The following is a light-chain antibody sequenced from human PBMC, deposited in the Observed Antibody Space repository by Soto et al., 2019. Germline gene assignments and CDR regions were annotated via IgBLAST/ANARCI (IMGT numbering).Light chain of an antibody. CDR3: SSYSSSSTLVM. CDR2: NVS. J-gene: IGLJ3*02. V-gene: IGLV2-14*01. CDR1: NSDIGGYNY. Sequence: QSALTQPASVSGSPGQSITISCTGTNSDIGGYNYVSWYQQHPDKAPKLIIYNVSNRPSGISYRFSASKSGSTASLTISGLQAEDEADYFCSSYSSSSTLVMFGGGTKLTVL.